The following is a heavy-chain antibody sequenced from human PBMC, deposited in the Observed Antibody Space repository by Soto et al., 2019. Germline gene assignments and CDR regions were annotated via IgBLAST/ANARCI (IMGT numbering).Heavy chain of an antibody. J-gene: IGHJ3*02. V-gene: IGHV1-69*02. CDR1: GGTFSSYT. D-gene: IGHD2-15*01. Sequence: QVQLVQSGAEVKKPGSSVKVSCKDSGGTFSSYTISWVRQAPGQGLEWMGRIIPILGIANYAQKFQGRVTITADKSTSTAYMELSSLRSEDTAVYYCASSSGPNDAFDIWGQGTMVTVSS. CDR2: IIPILGIA. CDR3: ASSSGPNDAFDI.